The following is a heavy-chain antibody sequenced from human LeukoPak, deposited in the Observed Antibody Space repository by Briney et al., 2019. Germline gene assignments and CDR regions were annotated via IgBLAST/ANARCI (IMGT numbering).Heavy chain of an antibody. V-gene: IGHV3-30*04. Sequence: GRSLRVPCAASGFTFSRYAMHWVRQAPRKGLEGVAVISYDGSNKYYADSVKGRFTISRDNSKNTLYLQMNSLRAEDTAVYYCARDLTHHTYYYDSSGYLGHAFDIWGQGTMVTVSS. CDR3: ARDLTHHTYYYDSSGYLGHAFDI. D-gene: IGHD3-22*01. J-gene: IGHJ3*02. CDR2: ISYDGSNK. CDR1: GFTFSRYA.